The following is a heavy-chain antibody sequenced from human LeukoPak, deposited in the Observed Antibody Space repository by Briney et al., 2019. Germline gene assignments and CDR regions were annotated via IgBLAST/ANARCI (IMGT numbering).Heavy chain of an antibody. D-gene: IGHD3-10*01. CDR3: ARVIAVVRGGGLSYYYAMDV. Sequence: GGSLRLSCAASGFTFISYSMTWVRQAPGKGLEWVSYINSGSSTMYYADSVKGRFTNSRDNGKASLYLQMNSLRDEDTAVYYCARVIAVVRGGGLSYYYAMDVWGQGTTVTVSS. J-gene: IGHJ6*02. V-gene: IGHV3-48*02. CDR2: INSGSSTM. CDR1: GFTFISYS.